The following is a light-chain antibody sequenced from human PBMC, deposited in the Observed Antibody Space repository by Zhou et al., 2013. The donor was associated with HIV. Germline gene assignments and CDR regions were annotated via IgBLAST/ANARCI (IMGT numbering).Light chain of an antibody. J-gene: IGKJ4*01. CDR2: GAS. Sequence: EIVMTQSPATLSVSPGERATLSCRASRSVSSKLAWYQQRSGQAPRLLIYGASSRATGIPDRFTGSGFGADFALTIDRLEPEDSAIYFCHLYGSSSALSFGGGTRVEI. CDR3: HLYGSSSALS. V-gene: IGKV3-20*01. CDR1: RSVSSK.